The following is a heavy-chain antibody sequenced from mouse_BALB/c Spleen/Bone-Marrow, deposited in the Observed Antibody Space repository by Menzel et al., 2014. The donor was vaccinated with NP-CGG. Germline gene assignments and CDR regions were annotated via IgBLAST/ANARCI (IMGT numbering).Heavy chain of an antibody. Sequence: EVQVLESGGGLVKPGGSLKLSCAASGFAFSSYDMPWVRQTPEKRLEWVAYISSGGGSTYYPDTVKGRFTISRDNAKNTLSLKMSSLKSEDTAMYYCARLPSYYRYEYAYWGQGTLVTVSA. D-gene: IGHD2-14*01. CDR3: ARLPSYYRYEYAY. CDR1: GFAFSSYD. CDR2: ISSGGGST. V-gene: IGHV5-12-1*01. J-gene: IGHJ3*01.